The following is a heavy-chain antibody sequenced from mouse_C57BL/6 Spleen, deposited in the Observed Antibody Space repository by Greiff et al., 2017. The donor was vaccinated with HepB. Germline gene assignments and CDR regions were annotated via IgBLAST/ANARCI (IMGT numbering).Heavy chain of an antibody. CDR2: ISYDGSN. Sequence: EVQLQESGPGLVKPSQSLSLTCSVTGYSITSGYYWNWIRQFPGNKLEWMGYISYDGSNNYNPSLKNRISITRDTSKNQFFLKLNSVTTEDTATYYCARGRANSNYVDYWGQGTTLTVSS. V-gene: IGHV3-6*01. D-gene: IGHD2-5*01. CDR1: GYSITSGYY. CDR3: ARGRANSNYVDY. J-gene: IGHJ2*01.